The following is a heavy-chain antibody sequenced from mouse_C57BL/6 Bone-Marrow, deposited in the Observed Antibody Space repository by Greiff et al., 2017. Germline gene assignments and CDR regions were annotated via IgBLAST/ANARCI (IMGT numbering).Heavy chain of an antibody. CDR2: ISDGGSYT. D-gene: IGHD2-4*01. Sequence: EVQGVESGGGLVKPGGSLKLSCAASGFTFSSYAMSWVRQTPEKRLEWVATISDGGSYTYYPDNVKGRFTISRDNAKNNLYLQMSHLKSEDTAMYYCARDKGYDYGGFAYWGQGTLVTVSA. V-gene: IGHV5-4*01. CDR1: GFTFSSYA. CDR3: ARDKGYDYGGFAY. J-gene: IGHJ3*01.